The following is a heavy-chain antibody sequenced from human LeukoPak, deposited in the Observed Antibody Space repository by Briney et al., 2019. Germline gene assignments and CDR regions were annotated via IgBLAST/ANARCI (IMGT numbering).Heavy chain of an antibody. V-gene: IGHV1-2*02. CDR3: ARDPGGLEYSYETGDY. Sequence: ASVKVSCKASGYTFTGYYMHWVRQAPGQGLEWMGWINPNSGGTNYAQKFQGRVTMTRDTSISTAYMELSRLRSDDTAVYYCARDPGGLEYSYETGDYWGQGTLVTVSS. J-gene: IGHJ4*02. D-gene: IGHD5-18*01. CDR1: GYTFTGYY. CDR2: INPNSGGT.